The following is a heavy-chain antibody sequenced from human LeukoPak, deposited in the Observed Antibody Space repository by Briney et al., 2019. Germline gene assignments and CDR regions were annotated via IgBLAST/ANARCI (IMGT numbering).Heavy chain of an antibody. Sequence: SETLSLTCTVSGGSIRSYYWSWIRQPAGKGLEWIGRIYTSGSTNYNPSLKSRVTMSVDTSKNQFSLKLSSVTAADTAVYYCARDGPYSSSWYGPQPSNWFDPWGQGTLVTVSS. CDR3: ARDGPYSSSWYGPQPSNWFDP. CDR1: GGSIRSYY. V-gene: IGHV4-4*07. J-gene: IGHJ5*02. D-gene: IGHD6-13*01. CDR2: IYTSGST.